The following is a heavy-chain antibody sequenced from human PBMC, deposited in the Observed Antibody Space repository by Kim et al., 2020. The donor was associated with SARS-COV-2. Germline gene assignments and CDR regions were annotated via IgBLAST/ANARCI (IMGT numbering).Heavy chain of an antibody. D-gene: IGHD3-9*01. CDR1: GGTFSRYT. V-gene: IGHV1-69*13. CDR3: ARCVSLTGYGGYLDY. CDR2: IIPIAGTA. J-gene: IGHJ4*02. Sequence: SVKVSCKASGGTFSRYTISWVRQSPGQGLEWIGGIIPIAGTANYEQKFQGRVTITADESTSTAYMEMSSLRSEDTAMYYCARCVSLTGYGGYLDYWGQGTLVTVSS.